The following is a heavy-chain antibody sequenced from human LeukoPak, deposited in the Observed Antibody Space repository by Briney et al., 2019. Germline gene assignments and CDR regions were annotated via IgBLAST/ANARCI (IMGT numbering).Heavy chain of an antibody. CDR1: GFTFSSYA. Sequence: PGGSLRLSCAASGFTFSSYAMHWVRQAPGKGLEYVSAISSNGGSTYYANSVKGRFTISRDNSKNTLYLQMNSLRAEDTAVYYCAKGAWGYSGYDYAGPIDYWGQGTLVTVSS. J-gene: IGHJ4*02. D-gene: IGHD5-12*01. CDR2: ISSNGGST. CDR3: AKGAWGYSGYDYAGPIDY. V-gene: IGHV3-64*01.